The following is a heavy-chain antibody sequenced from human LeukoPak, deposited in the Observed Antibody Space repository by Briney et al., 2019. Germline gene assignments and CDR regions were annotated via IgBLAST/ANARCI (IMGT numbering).Heavy chain of an antibody. V-gene: IGHV1-18*01. Sequence: ASVKVSCKASGYTFTSYGISWVRQAPGQGLEWMGLISAYNGYTNYAQKLQGRVTMTTDTSTSTAYMELRSLRSDDTAVYYCARDRALSGSYYGMDVWGQGTTVTVSS. D-gene: IGHD1-26*01. J-gene: IGHJ6*02. CDR3: ARDRALSGSYYGMDV. CDR1: GYTFTSYG. CDR2: ISAYNGYT.